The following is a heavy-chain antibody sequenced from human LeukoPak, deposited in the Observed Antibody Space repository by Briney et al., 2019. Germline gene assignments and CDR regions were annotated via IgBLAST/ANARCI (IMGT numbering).Heavy chain of an antibody. J-gene: IGHJ5*02. CDR3: ARDHYDSSGYYYAGWFDP. D-gene: IGHD3-22*01. Sequence: GGSLRLSCPASGLTVSSNYMSWFRQAPGKGLEWCSVIYSGGSTYYADSVKGRFTISRDNSKNTLYLQMNSLRAEDTAVYYCARDHYDSSGYYYAGWFDPWGQGTLVTVSS. V-gene: IGHV3-53*05. CDR1: GLTVSSNY. CDR2: IYSGGST.